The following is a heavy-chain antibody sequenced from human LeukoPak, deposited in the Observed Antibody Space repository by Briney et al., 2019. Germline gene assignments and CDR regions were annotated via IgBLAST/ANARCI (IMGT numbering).Heavy chain of an antibody. J-gene: IGHJ5*02. CDR2: ISTTGGYT. CDR3: AKHDPRRVVITNWFDP. Sequence: GGSLRLSCVGSGFSFSTYDMGWVRQTPGKGLEWVSAISTTGGYTEDADSVKGRFTISRGNSKNTLYLQMNSLRAEDTAVYYCAKHDPRRVVITNWFDPWGQGTLVTVSS. D-gene: IGHD3-22*01. V-gene: IGHV3-23*01. CDR1: GFSFSTYD.